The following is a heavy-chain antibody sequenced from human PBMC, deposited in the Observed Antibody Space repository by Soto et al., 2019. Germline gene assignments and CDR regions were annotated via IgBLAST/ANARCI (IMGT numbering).Heavy chain of an antibody. CDR3: AREYCSGGSCYSGLDYFDY. CDR2: ISSSSSTI. V-gene: IGHV3-48*02. D-gene: IGHD2-15*01. Sequence: EVQLVESGGGLVQPGGSLRLSCAASGFTFSTYSMNWVRQAPGKGLGWVSYISSSSSTIYYADSVKGRFTISRDNAKNSLYLQMNSPRDEDTAVYYCAREYCSGGSCYSGLDYFDYWGQGTLVTVSS. J-gene: IGHJ4*02. CDR1: GFTFSTYS.